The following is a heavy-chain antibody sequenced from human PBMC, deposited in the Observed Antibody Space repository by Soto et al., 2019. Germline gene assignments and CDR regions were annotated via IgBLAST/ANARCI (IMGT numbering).Heavy chain of an antibody. J-gene: IGHJ4*02. CDR2: ISGSGGST. Sequence: SLRLSCAASGFTFSSYAMSWVRQAPGKGLEWVSAISGSGGSTYYADSVKGRFTISRDNSKNTLYLQMNSLRAEDTAVYYCAKDGSIVVNPSDYWGQGTLVTVSS. D-gene: IGHD3-22*01. V-gene: IGHV3-23*01. CDR1: GFTFSSYA. CDR3: AKDGSIVVNPSDY.